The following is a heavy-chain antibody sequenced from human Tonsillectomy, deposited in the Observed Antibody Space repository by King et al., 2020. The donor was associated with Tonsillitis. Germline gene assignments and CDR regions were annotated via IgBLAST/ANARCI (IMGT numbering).Heavy chain of an antibody. D-gene: IGHD1-26*01. J-gene: IGHJ4*02. CDR2: ISYDGSDK. Sequence: QLVQSGGGVVQPGGSLRLSCAASGFTFSTYAMHWVRQAPGKGLEWVAVISYDGSDKYYADSVKGRFTISRDSSKNTLYLQMNSLRAEDTAVYYCARDSVVGATSSDRFDYWGRGTLVTVSS. V-gene: IGHV3-30-3*01. CDR3: ARDSVVGATSSDRFDY. CDR1: GFTFSTYA.